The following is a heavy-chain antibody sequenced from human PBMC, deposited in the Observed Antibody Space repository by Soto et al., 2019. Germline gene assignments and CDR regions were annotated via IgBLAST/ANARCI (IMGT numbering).Heavy chain of an antibody. D-gene: IGHD2-2*01. CDR3: ALGYCSSTSCRPAGWFDP. V-gene: IGHV1-69*13. CDR1: GGTFSSYA. CDR2: IIPIFGTA. J-gene: IGHJ5*02. Sequence: ASVKVSCKASGGTFSSYAISWVRQAPGQGLEWMGGIIPIFGTANYAQKFQGRVTITADESTSTAYMELSSLRSEDTAVYYCALGYCSSTSCRPAGWFDPWGQGTLVTVSS.